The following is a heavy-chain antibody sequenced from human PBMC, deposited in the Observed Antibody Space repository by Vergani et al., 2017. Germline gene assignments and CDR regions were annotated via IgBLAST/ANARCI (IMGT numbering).Heavy chain of an antibody. J-gene: IGHJ4*02. CDR1: GYTFTSYG. Sequence: QVQLVQSGAEVKKPGASVKVSCKASGYTFTSYGISWVRQAPGQGLEWMGWISAYNGNTNYAQKLQGRVTMTTDTSTSTAYMELRSLRSDDTAVYYWAKEPPTDIAAAGTGDYWGQGTLVTVSS. CDR2: ISAYNGNT. V-gene: IGHV1-18*01. D-gene: IGHD6-13*01. CDR3: AKEPPTDIAAAGTGDY.